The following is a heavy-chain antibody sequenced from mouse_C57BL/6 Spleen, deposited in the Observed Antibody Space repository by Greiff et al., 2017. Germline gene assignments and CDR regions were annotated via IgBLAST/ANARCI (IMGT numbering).Heavy chain of an antibody. Sequence: QVQLQQPGAELVKPGASVKMSCKASGYTFTSSWITWVKQRPGQGLEWIGDIYPGSGSTTYNEKFKSKATLTVDTSSSTAYIQLSCLTTDDSAVYYCAREGYFSYCCSSSAYWGQGTLVTVSA. V-gene: IGHV1-55*01. CDR1: GYTFTSSW. J-gene: IGHJ3*01. CDR2: IYPGSGST. CDR3: AREGYFSYCCSSSAY. D-gene: IGHD1-1*01.